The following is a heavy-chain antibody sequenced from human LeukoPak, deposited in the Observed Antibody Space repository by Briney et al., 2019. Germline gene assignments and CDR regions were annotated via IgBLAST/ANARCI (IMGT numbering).Heavy chain of an antibody. CDR1: GFTFSSYG. J-gene: IGHJ5*02. Sequence: GRSLRLSCAASGFTFSSYGTHWVRQAPGKGLEWVAVISYDGSNKYYADSVKGQFTISRDNSKNTLYLQMNSLRAEDTAVYYCAKALAPGYSSSWFDPWGQGTLVTVSS. D-gene: IGHD6-13*01. CDR2: ISYDGSNK. CDR3: AKALAPGYSSSWFDP. V-gene: IGHV3-30*18.